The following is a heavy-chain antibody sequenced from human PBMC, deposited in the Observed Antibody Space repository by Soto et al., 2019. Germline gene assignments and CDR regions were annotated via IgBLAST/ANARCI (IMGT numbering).Heavy chain of an antibody. Sequence: PSETRALTCTVSGGSIRRGGYYWSWIRQHPGKGLEWIGYIYYSGSTYYNPSLKSRVTISVDTSKNQFSLKLTSVTAADTAVYYCARSVFPWGQGTLVTVSS. J-gene: IGHJ5*02. CDR1: GGSIRRGGYY. CDR2: IYYSGST. CDR3: ARSVFP. V-gene: IGHV4-31*03.